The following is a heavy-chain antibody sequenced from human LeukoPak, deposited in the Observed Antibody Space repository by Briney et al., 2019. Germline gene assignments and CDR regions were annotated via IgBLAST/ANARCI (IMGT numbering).Heavy chain of an antibody. CDR1: GFTFSSYS. Sequence: PGGSLRLSCAASGFTFSSYSMNWVRQAPGKGLEWVSSISSSSSYIYYADSVKGRFTISRDNAKNSLYLQMNSLRAEDTAVYYCARDKRVWWSSSWYQNFDYWGQGTLVTVSS. CDR2: ISSSSSYI. J-gene: IGHJ4*02. V-gene: IGHV3-21*01. D-gene: IGHD6-13*01. CDR3: ARDKRVWWSSSWYQNFDY.